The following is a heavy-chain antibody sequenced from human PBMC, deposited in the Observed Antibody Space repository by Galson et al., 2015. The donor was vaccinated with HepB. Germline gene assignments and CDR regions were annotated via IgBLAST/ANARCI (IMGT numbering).Heavy chain of an antibody. CDR3: ARDYYGRQRASRGSLYYQGMDV. CDR1: GGTFSSDA. Sequence: SVKVSCKASGGTFSSDAISWVRQAPGQGLEWMGRLIPIIGIPNYAQKFQDRVTVTADKSTSTIYMKLDSLRSEDTAVYYCARDYYGRQRASRGSLYYQGMDVWGQGTTVTVSS. D-gene: IGHD3-10*01. CDR2: LIPIIGIP. J-gene: IGHJ6*02. V-gene: IGHV1-69*04.